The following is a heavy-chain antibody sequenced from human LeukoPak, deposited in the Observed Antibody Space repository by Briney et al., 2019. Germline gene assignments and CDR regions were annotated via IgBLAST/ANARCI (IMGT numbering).Heavy chain of an antibody. D-gene: IGHD6-6*01. V-gene: IGHV3-21*01. CDR1: GFTFSSYS. J-gene: IGHJ1*01. CDR3: ARGGAARLHFQN. Sequence: GGSLRLSCAASGFTFSSYSMNWVRQAPGKGLEWVSSISSSSSYIYYADSVKGRFTISRDNAKNSLYLQMNSLRAEDTAVYYCARGGAARLHFQNWGQGTLVTVSS. CDR2: ISSSSSYI.